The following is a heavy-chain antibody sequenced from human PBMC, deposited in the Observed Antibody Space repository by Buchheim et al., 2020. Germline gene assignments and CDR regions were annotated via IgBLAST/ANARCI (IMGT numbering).Heavy chain of an antibody. CDR3: ARTPRMHNIAAARTYYFDY. Sequence: QVQLVESGGGLVKPGGSLRLSCAASGFTFSDYYMSWIRQAPGKGLEWVSYISSSGSTIYYATSVKVRFPISRDNAKNSLYRQMNSLRAEDTAVYYCARTPRMHNIAAARTYYFDYWGQGTL. CDR1: GFTFSDYY. CDR2: ISSSGSTI. J-gene: IGHJ4*02. V-gene: IGHV3-11*01. D-gene: IGHD6-13*01.